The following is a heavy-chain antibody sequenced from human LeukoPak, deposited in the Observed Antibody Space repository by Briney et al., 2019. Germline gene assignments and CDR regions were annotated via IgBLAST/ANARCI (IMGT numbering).Heavy chain of an antibody. CDR1: GFTFSSYA. Sequence: GGSLRLSCAASGFTFSSYAMSWVRQAPGKGLEWVSAISGSGGSTYYADSVKGRFTISRDNSKNTLYLQMNSLRAEDTAVYYCAKEQTYDFWSGPLFDYWGQGTLVTVSS. V-gene: IGHV3-23*01. CDR2: ISGSGGST. J-gene: IGHJ4*02. D-gene: IGHD3-3*01. CDR3: AKEQTYDFWSGPLFDY.